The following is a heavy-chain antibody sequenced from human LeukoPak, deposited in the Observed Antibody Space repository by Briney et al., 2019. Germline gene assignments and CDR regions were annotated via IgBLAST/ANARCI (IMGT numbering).Heavy chain of an antibody. J-gene: IGHJ5*02. V-gene: IGHV4-34*01. CDR2: INHSGST. D-gene: IGHD3-3*01. Sequence: SETLSLTCAVYGGSFSGYYWSWIRQTPGKGLEWIGEINHSGSTNYNPSLKSRVTISVDTSKNQFSLKLSSVTAADTAVYYCARVSEWIWFDPWGQGTLVTVSS. CDR1: GGSFSGYY. CDR3: ARVSEWIWFDP.